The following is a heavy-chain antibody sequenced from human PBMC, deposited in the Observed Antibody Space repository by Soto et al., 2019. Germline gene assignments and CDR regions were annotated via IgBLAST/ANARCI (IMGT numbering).Heavy chain of an antibody. V-gene: IGHV4-59*01. Sequence: SETLSLTCTVSGGSLSSYYWSWIRQPPGKGLEWIGYIYYSGSTDYDPSLKSRVTISVDTSKNQFSLKLSSVTAADTAVYYCARRWGNYFDFWGQGTLVTVSS. D-gene: IGHD7-27*01. CDR3: ARRWGNYFDF. CDR2: IYYSGST. J-gene: IGHJ4*02. CDR1: GGSLSSYY.